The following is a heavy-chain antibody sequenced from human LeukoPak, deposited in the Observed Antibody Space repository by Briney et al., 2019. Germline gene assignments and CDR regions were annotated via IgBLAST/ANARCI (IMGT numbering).Heavy chain of an antibody. J-gene: IGHJ5*02. CDR2: VYHSGST. V-gene: IGHV4-38-2*02. D-gene: IGHD3-22*01. Sequence: PSETLSLTCAVSGYSINSGYYWGWIRPPPGKGLEGFGIVYHSGSTYYNASLKSRLPISVDTSKNQFSLKLNSVTAADTAVYYCARDISGYLGWFDPWGQGTLVTVSS. CDR1: GYSINSGYY. CDR3: ARDISGYLGWFDP.